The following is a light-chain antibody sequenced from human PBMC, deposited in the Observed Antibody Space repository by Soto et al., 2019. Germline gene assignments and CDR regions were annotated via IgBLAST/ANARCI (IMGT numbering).Light chain of an antibody. V-gene: IGKV1-5*03. Sequence: DIQMTQSPSTLSASVGDRVTITCRASQSISSWLAWYQQKPGKAPKLLIYKASSLESGVPSRFSGSGSGTEFTLTISSLQPVDFATYYCLQYNSYSRTFGQGTKVEIK. CDR1: QSISSW. J-gene: IGKJ1*01. CDR2: KAS. CDR3: LQYNSYSRT.